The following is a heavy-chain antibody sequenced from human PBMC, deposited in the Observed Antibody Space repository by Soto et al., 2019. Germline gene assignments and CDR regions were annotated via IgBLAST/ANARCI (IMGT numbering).Heavy chain of an antibody. Sequence: HPXECLTLSCAASGFTFSSYCRNWVRQAPGKGLEWVATINQDGSDIYYVDSVKGRFTISRDNAKNSLYLQMNSLRIEDTAVFYCATVGNQSSNIWFDPWGHGTLVTVSS. CDR3: ATVGNQSSNIWFDP. V-gene: IGHV3-7*01. CDR1: GFTFSSYC. D-gene: IGHD7-27*01. CDR2: INQDGSDI. J-gene: IGHJ5*02.